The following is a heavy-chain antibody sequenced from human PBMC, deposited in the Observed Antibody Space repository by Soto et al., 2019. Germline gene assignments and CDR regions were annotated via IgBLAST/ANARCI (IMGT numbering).Heavy chain of an antibody. J-gene: IGHJ6*02. CDR1: GFTFSSYG. Sequence: QVQLVESGGGVVQPGRSLRLSCAASGFTFSSYGMHWVRQAPGKGLEWVAVIWYDGSNKYYADSVKGRFTISRDNSKKKLYLQMNSLRAEDTAVYYCARDGRVRQTRNGGMDVWGQGTTVTVSS. V-gene: IGHV3-33*01. CDR2: IWYDGSNK. CDR3: ARDGRVRQTRNGGMDV. D-gene: IGHD2-15*01.